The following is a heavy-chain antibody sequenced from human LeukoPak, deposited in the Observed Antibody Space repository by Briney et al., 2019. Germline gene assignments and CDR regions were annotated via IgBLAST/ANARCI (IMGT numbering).Heavy chain of an antibody. CDR2: INHSGST. J-gene: IGHJ5*02. Sequence: PSETLSLTCAVYGGSFSGYYWSWIRQPPGKVLEWIGEINHSGSTNYNPSLKSRVTISVDTSKNQFSLKLSSVTAADTAVYYCARESEGKKWFDPWGQGTLVTVSS. CDR1: GGSFSGYY. CDR3: ARESEGKKWFDP. V-gene: IGHV4-34*01.